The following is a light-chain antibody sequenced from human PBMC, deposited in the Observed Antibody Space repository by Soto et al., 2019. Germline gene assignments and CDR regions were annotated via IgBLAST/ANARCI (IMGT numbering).Light chain of an antibody. Sequence: DIQMTQSPSTLSGSVGDRVTITCRARQTISSWLAWYQQKPGKAPKLLIYKASTLKSGVPSRFGGSGSGTEFTLTISRLQPDDFATYYFQHYNSYSEAFGQGTKVELK. J-gene: IGKJ1*01. CDR1: QTISSW. CDR2: KAS. CDR3: QHYNSYSEA. V-gene: IGKV1-5*03.